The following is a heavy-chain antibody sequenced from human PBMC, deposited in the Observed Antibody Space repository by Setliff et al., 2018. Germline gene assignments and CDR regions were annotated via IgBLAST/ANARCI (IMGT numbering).Heavy chain of an antibody. J-gene: IGHJ3*01. Sequence: GGSLRLSCAASGFTFSSYWMHWVRQAPGKGLVWVARIHGDERTTTYADSVRGRFTVSRDNTKSILYLQMNSLRAEDTAVYFCARDLYFDIGAFDVWGQGTKVTVSS. V-gene: IGHV3-74*01. D-gene: IGHD3-9*01. CDR3: ARDLYFDIGAFDV. CDR2: IHGDERTT. CDR1: GFTFSSYW.